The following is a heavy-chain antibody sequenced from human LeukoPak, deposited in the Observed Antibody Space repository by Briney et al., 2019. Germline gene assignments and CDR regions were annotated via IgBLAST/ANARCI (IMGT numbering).Heavy chain of an antibody. D-gene: IGHD3-3*01. CDR3: ASFFFRKKTAYGMDV. CDR2: LNHSGST. Sequence: SETLSLTCAVYGGSFSGYYWSWIRQPPGKGLEWIGELNHSGSTNYNPSLKSRVTISVDTSKNQFSMKLSSVTAADTAVYYCASFFFRKKTAYGMDVWGKGTTVTVSS. V-gene: IGHV4-34*01. CDR1: GGSFSGYY. J-gene: IGHJ6*04.